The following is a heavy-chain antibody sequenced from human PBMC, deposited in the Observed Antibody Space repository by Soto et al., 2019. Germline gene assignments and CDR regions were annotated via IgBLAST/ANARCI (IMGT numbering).Heavy chain of an antibody. Sequence: SVKVACKVSGVPFPSSAVQWVRQARGQRLEWIGWIVVGSGNTNYAQKFQDRVTITRDMSTSTAYMELSSLRSEDKAVHYCAADTYYYSSGPYYFVFWGQGTLVNRLL. V-gene: IGHV1-58*01. J-gene: IGHJ4*02. CDR2: IVVGSGNT. D-gene: IGHD3-22*01. CDR1: GVPFPSSA. CDR3: AADTYYYSSGPYYFVF.